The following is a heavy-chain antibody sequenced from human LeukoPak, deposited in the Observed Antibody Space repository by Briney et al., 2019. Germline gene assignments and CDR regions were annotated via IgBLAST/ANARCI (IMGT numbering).Heavy chain of an antibody. Sequence: SEALSLTCSVSGGSISTSSYYWGWLRQPPGKGLEWIGSIYYSGSTYYNPSLKSRVTISVDTSKNQFSLKLSSVTAADTAVYYCAREGTTSRAFDIWGQGTMVTVSS. V-gene: IGHV4-39*02. CDR1: GGSISTSSYY. J-gene: IGHJ3*02. CDR2: IYYSGST. D-gene: IGHD2/OR15-2a*01. CDR3: AREGTTSRAFDI.